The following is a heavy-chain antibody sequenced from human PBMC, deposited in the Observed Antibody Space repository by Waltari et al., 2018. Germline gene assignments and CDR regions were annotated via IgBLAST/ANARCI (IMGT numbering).Heavy chain of an antibody. D-gene: IGHD3-3*01. CDR2: IYYSGST. J-gene: IGHJ5*02. V-gene: IGHV4-31*03. CDR1: GGSISSGGYY. Sequence: QVQLQESGPGLVKPSQTLSLTCTVSGGSISSGGYYWSWIRQHPGQGLEWIGYIYYSGSTYYNPSLKSRVTISVDTSKNQFSLKLSSVTAADTAVYYCARDLTTIFGVAGPGWFDPWGQGTLVTVSS. CDR3: ARDLTTIFGVAGPGWFDP.